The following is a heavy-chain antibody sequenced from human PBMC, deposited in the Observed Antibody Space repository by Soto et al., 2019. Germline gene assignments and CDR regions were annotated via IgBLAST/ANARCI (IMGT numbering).Heavy chain of an antibody. Sequence: GGSLRLSCAASGFTFSSYAMHWVRQAPGKGLEWVAVISYDGSNKYYADSVKGRFTISRDNSKNTLYLQMNCLRAEDTAVYYCARDHKARFGRPPPFGDYYYGMDVWGQGTTVTVSS. CDR1: GFTFSSYA. CDR2: ISYDGSNK. CDR3: ARDHKARFGRPPPFGDYYYGMDV. V-gene: IGHV3-30-3*01. J-gene: IGHJ6*02. D-gene: IGHD3-10*01.